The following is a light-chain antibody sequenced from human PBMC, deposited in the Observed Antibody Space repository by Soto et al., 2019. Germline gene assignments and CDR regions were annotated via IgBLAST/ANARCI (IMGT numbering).Light chain of an antibody. J-gene: IGKJ2*01. CDR2: GAS. CDR1: QSVSSNY. Sequence: EIVLTQSPGTLSLSPGERGTLSCRASQSVSSNYLAWYQHRPGQAPRLLIYGASSRATGIPDRFSGSGSGTDFTLAISTLEPEDFAVYYCQQHCYSPHTFGQGTKLEIK. CDR3: QQHCYSPHT. V-gene: IGKV3-20*01.